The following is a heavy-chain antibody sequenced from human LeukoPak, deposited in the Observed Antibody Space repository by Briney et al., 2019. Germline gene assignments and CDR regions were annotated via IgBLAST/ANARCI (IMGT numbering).Heavy chain of an antibody. J-gene: IGHJ3*02. CDR2: ISSSRTTI. CDR1: GFTFSDYY. Sequence: GGSLRLSCVASGFTFSDYYMSWIRQAPGKGLEWVSYISSSRTTIYYADSVKGRFTISRDNAKNSLYLQMNSLRAEDTAVYYCARGKVPSQTDAFDIWGQGTMVTVSS. V-gene: IGHV3-11*04. D-gene: IGHD3-10*01. CDR3: ARGKVPSQTDAFDI.